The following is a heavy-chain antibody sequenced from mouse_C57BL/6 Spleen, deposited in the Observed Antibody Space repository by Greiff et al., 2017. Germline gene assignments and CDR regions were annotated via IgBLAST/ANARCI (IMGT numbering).Heavy chain of an antibody. V-gene: IGHV2-2*01. CDR3: AKTRTLYAMDY. Sequence: VQLVESGPGLVQPSQSLSITCTVSGFSLTSYGVHRVRQSPGKGLEWLGVIWSGGSTDYNAAFISRLSISKDNSKSHVFFKMNSLQADDTAIYYCAKTRTLYAMDYWGQGTSVTVSS. CDR1: GFSLTSYG. J-gene: IGHJ4*01. CDR2: IWSGGST.